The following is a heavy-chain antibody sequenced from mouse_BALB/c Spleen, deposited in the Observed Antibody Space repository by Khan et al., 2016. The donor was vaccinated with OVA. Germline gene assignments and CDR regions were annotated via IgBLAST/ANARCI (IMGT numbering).Heavy chain of an antibody. J-gene: IGHJ3*01. Sequence: VKLLESGAELASPGASVKMSCKASGYTFTSYTIHWIKQRPGQGLEWIGYINPSSGYTNYNQKFKDKATLTADKSSTTAYMQLSSLTSDDSAVYYCARDGAYYRNDGWFAYWGQGTLVTVSA. D-gene: IGHD2-14*01. CDR1: GYTFTSYT. CDR3: ARDGAYYRNDGWFAY. V-gene: IGHV1-4*01. CDR2: INPSSGYT.